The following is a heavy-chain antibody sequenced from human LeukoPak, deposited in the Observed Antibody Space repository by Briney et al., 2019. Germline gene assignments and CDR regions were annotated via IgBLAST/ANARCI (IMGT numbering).Heavy chain of an antibody. CDR2: ISTTGST. D-gene: IGHD3-16*02. Sequence: PSETLSLTCSVSGGSISSHYWSWIRQPAGKGLEWIGRISTTGSTNYNPSLKSRVTMSVDTSNQFSLTLDSVTAADTAVYYCARVVSYNWFDPWGQGTLVTVSS. CDR3: ARVVSYNWFDP. J-gene: IGHJ5*02. V-gene: IGHV4-4*07. CDR1: GGSISSHY.